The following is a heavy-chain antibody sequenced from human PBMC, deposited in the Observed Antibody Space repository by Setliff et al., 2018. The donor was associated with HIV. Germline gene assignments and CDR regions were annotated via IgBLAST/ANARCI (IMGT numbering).Heavy chain of an antibody. V-gene: IGHV4-38-2*01. Sequence: PSETLSLTCGISDYSITSGYYWGWIRQPPGKRLEWIGSIYRSGSTYDNPSLKSRVTISFDTSKNQFSLILTSVTAADTAVYYCATQGLTVPIPGGYFQHWGPGILVTVSS. J-gene: IGHJ1*01. CDR2: IYRSGST. CDR3: ATQGLTVPIPGGYFQH. D-gene: IGHD2-21*02. CDR1: DYSITSGYY.